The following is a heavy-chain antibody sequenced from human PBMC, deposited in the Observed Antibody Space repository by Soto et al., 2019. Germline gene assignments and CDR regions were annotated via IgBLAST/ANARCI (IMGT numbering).Heavy chain of an antibody. CDR3: ARNVPVTALGY. CDR1: GVTVGNSY. J-gene: IGHJ4*02. D-gene: IGHD2-21*02. Sequence: EVRLVEPGGGLVQPGGSLRLSCAASGVTVGNSYMSWVRQAPGTGLEWVSVTYSGGDTRYADSVQGRFTMSRDSTKNTVYLQMDSLRAEDTAVYFCARNVPVTALGYWGQGSLVTVSS. V-gene: IGHV3-66*01. CDR2: TYSGGDT.